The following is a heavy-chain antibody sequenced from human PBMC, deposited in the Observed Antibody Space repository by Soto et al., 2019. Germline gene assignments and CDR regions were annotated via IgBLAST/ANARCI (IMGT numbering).Heavy chain of an antibody. D-gene: IGHD2-21*02. CDR2: ISWNSGSI. Sequence: GGSLRLSCAASGFTFDDYAMHGVRQAPGKGLEWVSGISWNSGSIGYADSVKGRFTISRDNAKNSLYLQMNSLRAEDTALYYCAKASGDYYYYYYMDVWGKGTTVTVSS. CDR3: AKASGDYYYYYYMDV. J-gene: IGHJ6*03. V-gene: IGHV3-9*01. CDR1: GFTFDDYA.